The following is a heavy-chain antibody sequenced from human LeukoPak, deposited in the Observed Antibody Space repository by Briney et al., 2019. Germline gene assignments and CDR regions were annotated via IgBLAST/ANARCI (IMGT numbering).Heavy chain of an antibody. CDR3: ARDRGTYGVLNY. Sequence: GGSLRLSCVASGFTFSTYWMYWVRQAPGKGLVWVARINTDASSTTYADSVKGRFTISRDNAKSTLYLQMNRLRPSDTAVNYCARDRGTYGVLNYWGQGTLDSVSS. V-gene: IGHV3-74*01. CDR1: GFTFSTYW. J-gene: IGHJ4*02. D-gene: IGHD3-3*01. CDR2: INTDASST.